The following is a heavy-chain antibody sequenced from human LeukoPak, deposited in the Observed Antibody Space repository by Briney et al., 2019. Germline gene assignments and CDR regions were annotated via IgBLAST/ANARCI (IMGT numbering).Heavy chain of an antibody. CDR2: IYYGGST. CDR1: GGSISGFY. V-gene: IGHV4-59*08. CDR3: ARRPTGSYWLDY. D-gene: IGHD1-26*01. Sequence: PSETLSLTCTVSGGSISGFYWSWIRQSPGKGLDWIGYIYYGGSTDYNPSLKSRVTMSVDTSKNHLSLKLSSVTAADTAVYYCARRPTGSYWLDYWGQGTLVTVSS. J-gene: IGHJ4*02.